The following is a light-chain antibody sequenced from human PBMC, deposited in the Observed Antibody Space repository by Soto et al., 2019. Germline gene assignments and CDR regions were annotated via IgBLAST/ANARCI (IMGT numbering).Light chain of an antibody. Sequence: QSALTQPASVSGSPGQSITISCTGTSSVVGSHNFVSWYQQRPGKAPKLMIFEVTKRPSGVSSRFSASKSGNTASLTISGVQAEDEADYYCCSYAGTTTWVFGGGTKLTVL. CDR1: SSVVGSHNF. CDR3: CSYAGTTTWV. V-gene: IGLV2-23*02. CDR2: EVT. J-gene: IGLJ2*01.